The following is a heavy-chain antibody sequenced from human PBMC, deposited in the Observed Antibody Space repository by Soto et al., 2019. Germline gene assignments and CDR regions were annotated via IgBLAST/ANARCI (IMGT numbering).Heavy chain of an antibody. CDR1: GGSISSYY. Sequence: SETLSLTCTVSGGSISSYYWSWIRQPPGKGLEWIGYIYYSGSTNYNPSLKSRVTISVDTSKNQFSLKLSSVTAADTAVYYCARDSVGQRIDPWGQGTLVTVSS. CDR2: IYYSGST. CDR3: ARDSVGQRIDP. J-gene: IGHJ5*02. V-gene: IGHV4-59*01.